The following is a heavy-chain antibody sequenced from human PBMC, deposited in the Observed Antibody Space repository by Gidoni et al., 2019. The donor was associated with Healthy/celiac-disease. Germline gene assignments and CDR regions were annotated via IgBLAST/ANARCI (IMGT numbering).Heavy chain of an antibody. V-gene: IGHV4-39*01. CDR2: IEYSGST. J-gene: IGHJ6*02. D-gene: IGHD4-17*01. Sequence: QLQLQESGPGLVKPSETLSPTCTVSGGSISSSSYYWGWIRQPPGKGLEWLGSIEYSGSTYYTPSLRIRVPISVDTSTNPFSLKLSSVTAADTAVYYCARLTDYPQNYYYYGMDVWGQGTTVTVSS. CDR1: GGSISSSSYY. CDR3: ARLTDYPQNYYYYGMDV.